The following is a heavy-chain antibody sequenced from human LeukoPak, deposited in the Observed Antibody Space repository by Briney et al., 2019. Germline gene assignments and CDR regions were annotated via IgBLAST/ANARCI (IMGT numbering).Heavy chain of an antibody. CDR2: INHSGST. CDR1: GGSFGGYY. V-gene: IGHV4-34*01. J-gene: IGHJ4*02. CDR3: ARHPKGYFDWLLPYYFDY. D-gene: IGHD3-9*01. Sequence: LETLSLTCAVYGGSFGGYYWSWIRQPPGKGLEWIGEINHSGSTNYNPSLKSRVTISVDTSKNQFSLKLSSVTAADTAVYYCARHPKGYFDWLLPYYFDYWGQGTLVTVSS.